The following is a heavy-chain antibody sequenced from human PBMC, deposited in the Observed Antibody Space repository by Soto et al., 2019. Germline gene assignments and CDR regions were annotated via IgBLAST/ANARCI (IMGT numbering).Heavy chain of an antibody. D-gene: IGHD3-22*01. J-gene: IGHJ5*02. CDR2: ISNGGRT. CDR1: GDSISRGAYY. V-gene: IGHV4-31*03. CDR3: ARARQYYDCELDP. Sequence: PSETLSLTCTVSGDSISRGAYYWTWIRQHPGKGLEWIGYISNGGRTYYNPSLKSRLTISLDTSENQFSLKLTSVTAADTAIYYCARARQYYDCELDPWGQGTLVTVSS.